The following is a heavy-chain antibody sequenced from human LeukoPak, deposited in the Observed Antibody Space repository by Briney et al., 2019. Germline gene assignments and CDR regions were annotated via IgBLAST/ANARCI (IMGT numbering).Heavy chain of an antibody. CDR3: ARQGEVILTGYPAWIDS. CDR1: GGSIRSSSHL. CDR2: IYYSGST. V-gene: IGHV4-39*01. D-gene: IGHD3-9*01. J-gene: IGHJ5*01. Sequence: SETLSLTCTVSGGSIRSSSHLWGWIRQPPGKGLEWIGSIYYSGSTYYKPSLRSRVTISVDTSKSQFSLKLNPVTAADTAVYYCARQGEVILTGYPAWIDSWGQGTLDTVSS.